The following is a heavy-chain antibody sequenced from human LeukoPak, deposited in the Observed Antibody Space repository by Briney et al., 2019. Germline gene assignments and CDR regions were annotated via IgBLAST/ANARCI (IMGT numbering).Heavy chain of an antibody. V-gene: IGHV1-69*01. CDR1: GGTFSSYA. Sequence: ASVKVSCKASGGTFSSYAISWVRRAPGQGLEWMGGIIPIFGTANYAQKFQGRVTITADESTSTAYMELSSLRSEDTAVYYCARDLSPLLWFGELTPWGQGTLVTVSS. CDR2: IIPIFGTA. CDR3: ARDLSPLLWFGELTP. J-gene: IGHJ5*02. D-gene: IGHD3-10*01.